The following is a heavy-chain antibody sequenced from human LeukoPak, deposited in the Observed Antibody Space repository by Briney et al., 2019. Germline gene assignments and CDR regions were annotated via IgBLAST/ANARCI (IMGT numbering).Heavy chain of an antibody. V-gene: IGHV1-3*03. CDR1: GYTFTSYA. J-gene: IGHJ5*02. D-gene: IGHD2-15*01. Sequence: ASVKVSCKASGYTFTSYAMHWVRLAPGQRLEWMGWINAGNGNTKYSQEFQGRVTITRDTSASTAYMELSSLRSEDMAVYYCARVALGCSGGSCYSGWFDPWGQGTLVTVSS. CDR3: ARVALGCSGGSCYSGWFDP. CDR2: INAGNGNT.